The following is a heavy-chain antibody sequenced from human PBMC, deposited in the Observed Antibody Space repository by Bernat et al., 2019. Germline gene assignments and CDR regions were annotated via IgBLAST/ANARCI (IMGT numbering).Heavy chain of an antibody. Sequence: QVQLVESGGGLVKPGGSLRLSCAASGFTFSDYYMNWIRQAPGKGLEWVSYITSSSSYTNYADSVKGRFTISRDNAKNSLYLQMNSLRPEDTAVYYCARRRGDCSGGSCPCDNWGQGTLVTVSS. CDR3: ARRRGDCSGGSCPCDN. D-gene: IGHD2-15*01. V-gene: IGHV3-11*06. CDR1: GFTFSDYY. J-gene: IGHJ4*02. CDR2: ITSSSSYT.